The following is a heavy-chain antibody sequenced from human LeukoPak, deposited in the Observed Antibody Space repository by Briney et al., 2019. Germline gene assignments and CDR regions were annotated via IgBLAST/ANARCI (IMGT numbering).Heavy chain of an antibody. J-gene: IGHJ4*02. CDR3: AKDRHYYGSGSFYTYFDY. CDR1: GFTFSSYC. D-gene: IGHD3-10*01. V-gene: IGHV3-21*04. CDR2: ISPSSNYI. Sequence: GASLRLSCAASGFTFSSYCMNWVRQAPGKGLEWVSSISPSSNYIFYADSVKGRFTISRDNSQNTLYLQMNSLRAEDTAVYYCAKDRHYYGSGSFYTYFDYWGQGTLVTVSS.